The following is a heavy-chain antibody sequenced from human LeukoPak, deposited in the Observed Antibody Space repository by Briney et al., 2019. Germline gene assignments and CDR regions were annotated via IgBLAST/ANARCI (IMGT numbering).Heavy chain of an antibody. D-gene: IGHD1-1*01. CDR2: IIPILGIA. J-gene: IGHJ4*02. CDR1: GGTFSSYA. Sequence: SVKVSCKASGGTFSSYAISWVRQAPGQGLEWMGRIIPILGIANYAQKFQGRVTITADKSTSTAYMELSSLRSEDTAGYYCARDLLEATTDIENDYWGQGTLVTVSS. V-gene: IGHV1-69*04. CDR3: ARDLLEATTDIENDY.